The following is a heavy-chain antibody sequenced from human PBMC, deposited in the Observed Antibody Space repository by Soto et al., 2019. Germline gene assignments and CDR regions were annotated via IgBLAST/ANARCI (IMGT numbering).Heavy chain of an antibody. CDR2: ISAYNGNT. D-gene: IGHD3-16*02. J-gene: IGHJ5*02. Sequence: GASVKVSCKASGYTFTSYGISWVRQAPGQGLEWMGWISAYNGNTNYAQKLQGRVTMTTDTSTSTAYMELRSLRSDDTAVYYCARTLYDYVWGSYRYNWFDPWGQGTLVTVSS. CDR1: GYTFTSYG. V-gene: IGHV1-18*01. CDR3: ARTLYDYVWGSYRYNWFDP.